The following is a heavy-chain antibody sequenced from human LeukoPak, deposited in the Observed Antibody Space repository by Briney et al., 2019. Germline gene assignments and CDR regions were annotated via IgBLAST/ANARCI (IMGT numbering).Heavy chain of an antibody. J-gene: IGHJ3*02. V-gene: IGHV2-5*01. CDR1: GFSLSTSGVG. Sequence: GPTLVNPTQTLTLTCTFSGFSLSTSGVGVGWIRQPPGKALEWLALIYWNDDKRYSPSLKSRLTITKDTSKNQVALTTTNMDPVDTATYYCAHDGILTGYFAFDIWGQGTMVTVSS. CDR3: AHDGILTGYFAFDI. D-gene: IGHD3-9*01. CDR2: IYWNDDK.